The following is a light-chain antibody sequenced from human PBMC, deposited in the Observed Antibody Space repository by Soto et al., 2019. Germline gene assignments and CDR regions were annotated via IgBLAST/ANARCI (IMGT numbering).Light chain of an antibody. J-gene: IGKJ1*01. CDR3: QQYGSSPWT. Sequence: ESVLTQSPATLSLSPGERATLSCRASPSVSNSLAWYQHKPGQAPRLLIYDASNRATGVPTRFSGSGSGTDFTLTISSLEPGDFAVYYCQQYGSSPWTFGQGTKVDIK. CDR2: DAS. CDR1: PSVSNS. V-gene: IGKV3-11*01.